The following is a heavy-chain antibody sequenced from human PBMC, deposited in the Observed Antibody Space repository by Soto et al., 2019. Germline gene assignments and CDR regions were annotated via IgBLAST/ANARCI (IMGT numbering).Heavy chain of an antibody. CDR3: ASGGYNRNDYAY. J-gene: IGHJ4*02. D-gene: IGHD1-20*01. Sequence: QVQLVQSGAEVKKPGASVKVSCKASGYSFTNYDINWVRQATGQGLEWMGWMSPRRGNTAYAQKFQGRVAMTRNTSISTAYMELSSLTSEDTAVYYCASGGYNRNDYAYWGQGTLVSVSS. CDR2: MSPRRGNT. V-gene: IGHV1-8*01. CDR1: GYSFTNYD.